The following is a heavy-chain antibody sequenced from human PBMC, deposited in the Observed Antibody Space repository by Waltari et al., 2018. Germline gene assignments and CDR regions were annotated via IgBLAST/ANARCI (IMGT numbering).Heavy chain of an antibody. CDR2: VDPEDGET. J-gene: IGHJ3*02. V-gene: IGHV1-69-2*01. CDR3: ATDGFWSGYSPGAFDI. CDR1: GYSFTDYD. D-gene: IGHD3-3*01. Sequence: EVQLVQSGAEVKQPGATVKIPCQVSGYSFTDYDMHWGQQAPGKGLEWMGLVDPEDGETIDAEKFQGRVTITADTSTDTAYMELSSLRSEDTAVYYCATDGFWSGYSPGAFDIWGQGTMVTVSS.